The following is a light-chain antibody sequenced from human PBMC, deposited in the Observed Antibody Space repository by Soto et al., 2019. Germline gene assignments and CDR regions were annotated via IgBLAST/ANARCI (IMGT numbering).Light chain of an antibody. CDR2: DTN. V-gene: IGLV7-46*01. J-gene: IGLJ3*02. CDR3: FLTYRGLQV. Sequence: QAVVTQEPSVTVSPGGTVILTCGSSTGAVTGDHYPYWFQQKPGQAPRILIYDTNNKNSWTPGRFSGSLLGGKAALTLSGAHPDDEADYYCFLTYRGLQVFGGGTKLTVL. CDR1: TGAVTGDHY.